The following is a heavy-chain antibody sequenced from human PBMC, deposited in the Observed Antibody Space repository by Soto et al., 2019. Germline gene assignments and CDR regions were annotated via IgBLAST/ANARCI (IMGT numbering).Heavy chain of an antibody. V-gene: IGHV5-10-1*01. CDR1: GDEIGDHW. CDR3: GRQGGDGPHIAY. J-gene: IGHJ4*02. CDR2: IDPTGSFT. Sequence: GEPMKIWWGGAGDEIGDHWSNWVSRVSGRGIEWMGRIDPTGSFTNYSPSFQGHVTFSVDKSTSTAYVQWSSLKASDTAMHYCGRQGGDGPHIAYWGQGTLVTVS. D-gene: IGHD2-21*01.